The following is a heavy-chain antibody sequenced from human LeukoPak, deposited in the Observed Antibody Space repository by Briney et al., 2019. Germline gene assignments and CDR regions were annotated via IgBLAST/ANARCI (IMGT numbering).Heavy chain of an antibody. J-gene: IGHJ6*03. CDR2: INHSGST. CDR1: GGSFSGYY. CDR3: ARGLGTRDDFGYYYYYMDV. Sequence: PSETLSLTCAVYGGSFSGYYWSWIRQPPGKGLEWIGEINHSGSTNYNPSLKSRVTISVDTSKNQFSLKLSSVTAADTAVYYCARGLGTRDDFGYYYYYMDVWGTGTTVIVSS. D-gene: IGHD3-3*01. V-gene: IGHV4-34*01.